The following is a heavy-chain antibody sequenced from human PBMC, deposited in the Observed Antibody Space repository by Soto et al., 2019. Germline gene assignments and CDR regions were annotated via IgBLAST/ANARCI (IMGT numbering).Heavy chain of an antibody. CDR2: ISSSSSSYI. D-gene: IGHD5-12*01. CDR1: GFTFSSYS. Sequence: GGSLSLSCAASGFTFSSYSMNWVRQAPGKGLEWVSSISSSSSSYIYYADSVKGRFTISRDNAKNSLYLQMNSLRAEDTVVYYCARRYSGYVVGAFDIWGQGTMVTVSS. V-gene: IGHV3-21*01. J-gene: IGHJ3*02. CDR3: ARRYSGYVVGAFDI.